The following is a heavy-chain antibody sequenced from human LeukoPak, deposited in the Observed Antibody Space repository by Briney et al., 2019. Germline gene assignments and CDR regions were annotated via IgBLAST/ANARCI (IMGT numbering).Heavy chain of an antibody. V-gene: IGHV4-4*07. CDR3: ARRDALGWYFDY. J-gene: IGHJ4*02. CDR2: IYSSGST. CDR1: GGSISSYY. Sequence: SETLSLTCAVSGGSISSYYWNWIRQPAGNGLEWIGRIYSSGSTNYNPSLTSRVTMSVDTSKNQFSLKLSSVTAADTAVYYCARRDALGWYFDYWGQGTLVTVSS. D-gene: IGHD5-24*01.